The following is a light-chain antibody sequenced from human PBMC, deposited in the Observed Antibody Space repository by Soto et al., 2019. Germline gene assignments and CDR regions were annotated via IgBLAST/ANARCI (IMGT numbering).Light chain of an antibody. CDR1: SGDVGGYNY. CDR2: EVT. J-gene: IGLJ1*01. CDR3: SSYAATNNYV. V-gene: IGLV2-8*01. Sequence: QSALTQPPSASGTPGQSVAISCTGTSGDVGGYNYVSWYQQHPGKAPRLLIYEVTKRPSDIPDRFSGSKSGNTASLAVSGLXAEDEADYYCSSYAATNNYVFGTGTKV.